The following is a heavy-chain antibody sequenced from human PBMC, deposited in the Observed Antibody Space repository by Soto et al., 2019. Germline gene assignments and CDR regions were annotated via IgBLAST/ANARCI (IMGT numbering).Heavy chain of an antibody. CDR1: GYTFAMHY. Sequence: QVQLVQSGAEVKKPGASVKISCKTSGYTFAMHYIHWVRQVPGQGLEWMGMINPSDGSTSYVQKFQGSVTMTRDTSATTVFLTMSRLTSHGTAVFYCAREDGGGGRRHDFWGQGTLVTVSS. CDR3: AREDGGGGRRHDF. D-gene: IGHD2-15*01. V-gene: IGHV1-46*01. J-gene: IGHJ4*02. CDR2: INPSDGST.